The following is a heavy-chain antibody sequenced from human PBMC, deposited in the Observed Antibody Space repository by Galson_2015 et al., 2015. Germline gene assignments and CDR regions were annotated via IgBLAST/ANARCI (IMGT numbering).Heavy chain of an antibody. D-gene: IGHD5-12*01. J-gene: IGHJ4*02. CDR3: AHNTGSDSGYDPSDY. CDR2: IYWNDDK. Sequence: PALVKPTQTLTLTCTFSGFSLSTSGVGVGWIRQPPGKALEWLALIYWNDDKRYSPSLKSRLTITKDTSKNQVVLTMTNMDPVDTATYYCAHNTGSDSGYDPSDYWGQGTLVTVSS. V-gene: IGHV2-5*01. CDR1: GFSLSTSGVG.